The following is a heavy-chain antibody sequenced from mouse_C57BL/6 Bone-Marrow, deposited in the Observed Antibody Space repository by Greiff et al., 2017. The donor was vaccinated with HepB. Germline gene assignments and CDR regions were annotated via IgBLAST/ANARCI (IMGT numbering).Heavy chain of an antibody. J-gene: IGHJ1*03. CDR1: GFTFSDYG. CDR3: ARTGYYWYFDV. CDR2: ISSGSSTI. V-gene: IGHV5-17*01. D-gene: IGHD2-2*01. Sequence: EVQGVESGGGLVKPGGSLKLSCAASGFTFSDYGMHWVRQAPEKGLEWVAYISSGSSTIYYADKVKGRFTISRDNAKNTLFLQMTSLRSEDTAMYYCARTGYYWYFDVWGTGTTVTVSS.